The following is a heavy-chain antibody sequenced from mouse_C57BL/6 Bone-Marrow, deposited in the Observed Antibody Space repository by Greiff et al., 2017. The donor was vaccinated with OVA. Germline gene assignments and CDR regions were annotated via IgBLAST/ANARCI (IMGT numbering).Heavy chain of an antibody. CDR3: ARHGYYGSSTGAMDY. V-gene: IGHV5-6*01. J-gene: IGHJ4*01. D-gene: IGHD1-1*01. CDR1: GFTFSSYG. CDR2: ISSGGSYT. Sequence: EVQLVESGGDLVKHGGSLKLSCAASGFTFSSYGMSWVRQTPDKRLEWVATISSGGSYTYYPDSVKGRFTISRDNAKNTLYLQMSSLKSEDTAMYYCARHGYYGSSTGAMDYWGQGTSVTVSS.